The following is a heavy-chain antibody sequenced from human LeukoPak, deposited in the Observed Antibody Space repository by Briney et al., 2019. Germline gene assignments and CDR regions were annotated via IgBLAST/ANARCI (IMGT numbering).Heavy chain of an antibody. CDR2: IYSGGST. CDR1: GFTVSSNY. CDR3: ARDSLISWSGFDY. V-gene: IGHV3-66*01. J-gene: IGHJ4*02. Sequence: PGGSLRLSCAASGFTVSSNYMSWVRQAPGKGLEWVSVIYSGGSTFYADSVKGRFTISRDNSKNTLYLQMNSLRADDTAVYYCARDSLISWSGFDYWGQGTLVTASS. D-gene: IGHD6-13*01.